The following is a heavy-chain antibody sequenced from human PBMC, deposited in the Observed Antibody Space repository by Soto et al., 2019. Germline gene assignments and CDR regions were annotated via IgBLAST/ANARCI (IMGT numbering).Heavy chain of an antibody. CDR1: GYTFTNYY. D-gene: IGHD4-17*01. Sequence: GESLKISCKGSGYTFTNYYIGWVRQLPWKGLERMGIIYPDDSTTRYGPSFQGQVTISVDKSIDTAFLQWGSLRASDTAMYYCARLRTSVTTEDAFDIWGPGTKVTVSS. CDR3: ARLRTSVTTEDAFDI. CDR2: IYPDDSTT. J-gene: IGHJ3*02. V-gene: IGHV5-51*01.